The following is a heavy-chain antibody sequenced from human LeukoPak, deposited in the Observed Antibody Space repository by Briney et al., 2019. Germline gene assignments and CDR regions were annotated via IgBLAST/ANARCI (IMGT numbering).Heavy chain of an antibody. Sequence: TSETLSLTCTVSGYSISTGYYWDWIRQPPGKGLEWIGTFYHGGSTYYNPSLKSRVTISVDTSKNQFSLKLSSVTAADTAVYYCAIHSSIAARPFRYWGQGTLVTVSS. D-gene: IGHD6-6*01. CDR3: AIHSSIAARPFRY. V-gene: IGHV4-38-2*02. J-gene: IGHJ4*02. CDR1: GYSISTGYY. CDR2: FYHGGST.